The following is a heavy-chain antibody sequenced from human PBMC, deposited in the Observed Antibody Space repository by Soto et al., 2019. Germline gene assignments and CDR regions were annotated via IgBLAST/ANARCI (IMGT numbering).Heavy chain of an antibody. J-gene: IGHJ4*02. CDR3: AKSLSAIPGDS. CDR2: ISANGYNQ. CDR1: GFTFTTFA. Sequence: HPGGSLRLSCVASGFTFTTFAMHWVRQAPGKGLEWVAAISANGYNQFYGHSVKGRFTISRDNAKSSLYLQMTSLRAEDTAVYHCAKSLSAIPGDSWGQGTLVTVSS. D-gene: IGHD2-2*01. V-gene: IGHV3-30*04.